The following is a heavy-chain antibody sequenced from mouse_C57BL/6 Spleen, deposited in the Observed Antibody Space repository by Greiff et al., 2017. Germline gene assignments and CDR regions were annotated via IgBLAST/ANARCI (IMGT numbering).Heavy chain of an antibody. Sequence: QVQLQQPGAALVKPGASVKLSCKASGYTFTSYWMHWVKQRPGRGLEWVGRIDPNRGGTKYKEKFQSKATLTVDKPASTAYMRRSSLTSEDSAVYYCAKGYYVDYWGQGTTLTVSS. CDR3: AKGYYVDY. CDR1: GYTFTSYW. J-gene: IGHJ2*01. CDR2: IDPNRGGT. V-gene: IGHV1-72*01.